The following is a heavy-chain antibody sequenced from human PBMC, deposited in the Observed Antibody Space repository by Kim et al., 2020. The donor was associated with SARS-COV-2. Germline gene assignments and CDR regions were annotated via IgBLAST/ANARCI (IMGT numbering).Heavy chain of an antibody. CDR3: ARDTPHRRVWSGYSDAFDI. V-gene: IGHV4-4*07. CDR2: IYTSGST. D-gene: IGHD3-3*01. J-gene: IGHJ3*02. Sequence: SETLSLTCTVSGGSISSYYWSWIRQPAGKGLEWIGRIYTSGSTNYNPSLKSRVTMSVDTSKNQFSLKLSSVTAADTAVYYCARDTPHRRVWSGYSDAFDIWGQGTMVTVSS. CDR1: GGSISSYY.